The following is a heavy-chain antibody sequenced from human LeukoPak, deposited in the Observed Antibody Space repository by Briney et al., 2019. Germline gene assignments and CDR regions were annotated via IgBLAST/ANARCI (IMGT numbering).Heavy chain of an antibody. J-gene: IGHJ4*02. CDR3: ARVEVAVAGPFDY. CDR2: IYYSGST. CDR1: GGSISSSSYY. Sequence: PSETLSLTCTVSGGSISSSSYYWGWTRQPPGKGLEWIGSIYYSGSTYYNPSLRSRVTMSVDTSKKQFSLKLSSVTAADTAVYYCARVEVAVAGPFDYWGQGTLVTVSS. V-gene: IGHV4-39*07. D-gene: IGHD6-19*01.